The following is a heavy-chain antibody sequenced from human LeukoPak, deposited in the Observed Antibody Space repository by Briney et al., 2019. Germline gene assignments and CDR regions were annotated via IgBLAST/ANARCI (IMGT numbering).Heavy chain of an antibody. V-gene: IGHV4-39*07. Sequence: PSETLSLTCTVSGGSISSSSYYWGWIRQPPGKGLEWIGSIYYSGSTYYNPSLKSRVTISVDTSKNQFSLKLSSVTAADTAVYYCARTGASNQQLVEIPHFDYWGQGTLVTVSS. CDR2: IYYSGST. CDR3: ARTGASNQQLVEIPHFDY. D-gene: IGHD6-13*01. CDR1: GGSISSSSYY. J-gene: IGHJ4*02.